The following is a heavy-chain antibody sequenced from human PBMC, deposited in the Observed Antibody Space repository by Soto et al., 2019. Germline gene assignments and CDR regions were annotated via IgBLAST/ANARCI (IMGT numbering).Heavy chain of an antibody. D-gene: IGHD3-3*01. J-gene: IGHJ4*02. CDR1: GGSFSGYY. CDR3: ARWCGYLDY. Sequence: QVQLQQWGAGLLKPSETLSLTCAVYGGSFSGYYWRWLRPPPGKGLEWIGEINHSGSTNYNPSLKSRVTISVDTSKNQFSLKLSSVTAADTAVYYCARWCGYLDYWGQGTLVTVSS. CDR2: INHSGST. V-gene: IGHV4-34*01.